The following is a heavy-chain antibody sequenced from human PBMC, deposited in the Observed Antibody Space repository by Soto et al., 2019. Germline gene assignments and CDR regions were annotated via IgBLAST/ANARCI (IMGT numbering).Heavy chain of an antibody. V-gene: IGHV2-70*01. CDR2: IDWDDDK. CDR1: GFSLSTRGMC. CDR3: ARDGGSGGSCSGGPYCGMDV. Sequence: GSGPTLVNPTQTLTLTCTFSGFSLSTRGMCVSWIRQPPGKALEWLALIDWDDDKYYSTSLKTRLTISKDTSKNQVVLTMTNMDPVDTATYYCARDGGSGGSCSGGPYCGMDVWGQGTTVTVSS. J-gene: IGHJ6*02. D-gene: IGHD2-15*01.